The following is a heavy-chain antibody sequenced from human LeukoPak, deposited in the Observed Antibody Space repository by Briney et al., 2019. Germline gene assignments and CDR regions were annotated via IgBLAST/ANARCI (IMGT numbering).Heavy chain of an antibody. V-gene: IGHV3-53*01. D-gene: IGHD3-22*01. CDR1: GLTVSNNY. Sequence: PGRSLRLSCAASGLTVSNNYMGWVRQAPGKGLEWVSVIYSGGSTFYADSVKGRFTISRDNSKNTLYLQMNSLRAEDTALYYCARDTYYDSTGYYYSDYWGQGTLVTVSS. J-gene: IGHJ4*02. CDR2: IYSGGST. CDR3: ARDTYYDSTGYYYSDY.